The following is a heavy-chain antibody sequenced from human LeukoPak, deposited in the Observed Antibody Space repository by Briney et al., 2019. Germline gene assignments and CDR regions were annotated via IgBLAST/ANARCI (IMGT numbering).Heavy chain of an antibody. J-gene: IGHJ5*02. CDR3: ARVANLYSRGVFNWFDP. CDR1: GGTFSSYT. V-gene: IGHV1-69*02. CDR2: SIPILGIA. Sequence: ASVKVSCKASGGTFSSYTISWVRQGPGEGLEWMGRSIPILGIANYAQKFQGRVTITADKSTSTAYMELSSPRSEDTAVSYCARVANLYSRGVFNWFDPGGQGPLATVS. D-gene: IGHD6-13*01.